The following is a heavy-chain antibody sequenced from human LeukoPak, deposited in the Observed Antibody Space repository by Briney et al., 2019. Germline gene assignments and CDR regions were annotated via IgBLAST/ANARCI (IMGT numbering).Heavy chain of an antibody. J-gene: IGHJ5*02. CDR3: ARVRGAHLAARPQRGWFDP. Sequence: SETLSLTCTVSGGSISSYYWSWIRQPPGKGLEWIGYIYYSGSTNYNPSLKSRVTISVDTSKNQFSLKLSSVTAADTAVYYCARVRGAHLAARPQRGWFDPWGQGTLLTVSS. D-gene: IGHD6-6*01. V-gene: IGHV4-59*01. CDR1: GGSISSYY. CDR2: IYYSGST.